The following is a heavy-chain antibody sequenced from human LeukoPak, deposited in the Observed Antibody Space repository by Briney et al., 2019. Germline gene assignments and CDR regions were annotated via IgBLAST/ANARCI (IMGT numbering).Heavy chain of an antibody. J-gene: IGHJ6*04. CDR3: AKGGANIVVVVAPRDYYGMDV. Sequence: GRSLRLSCAASGFTFSSYGMHWVRQAPGKGLEWVAVISYDGSNKYYADSVKGRFTISRDNSKNTLYLQMNSLRAEDTAVYYCAKGGANIVVVVAPRDYYGMDVWGKGTTVTVSS. D-gene: IGHD2-15*01. V-gene: IGHV3-30*18. CDR2: ISYDGSNK. CDR1: GFTFSSYG.